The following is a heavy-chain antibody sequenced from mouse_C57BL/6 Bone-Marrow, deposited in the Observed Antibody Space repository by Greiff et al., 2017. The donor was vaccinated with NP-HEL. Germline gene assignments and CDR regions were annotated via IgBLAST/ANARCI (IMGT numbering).Heavy chain of an antibody. J-gene: IGHJ4*01. CDR1: GFSLTSYG. CDR3: AKGTVVAFYAMDY. V-gene: IGHV2-5*01. Sequence: VQLVESGPGLVQPSQSLSITCTVSGFSLTSYGVHWVRQSPGKGLEWLGVIWRGGSTDYNAAFMSRLSITKDNSKSQVFFKMNRLQADDTAIYYCAKGTVVAFYAMDYWGQGTSVTVSS. D-gene: IGHD1-1*01. CDR2: IWRGGST.